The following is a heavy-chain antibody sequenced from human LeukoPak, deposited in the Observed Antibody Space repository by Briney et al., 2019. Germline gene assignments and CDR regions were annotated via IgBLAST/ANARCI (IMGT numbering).Heavy chain of an antibody. CDR3: ARAEITMIVVGAFDI. CDR1: GGPISSYY. CDR2: IYYSGST. D-gene: IGHD3-22*01. Sequence: PSETLSLTCTVSGGPISSYYWSWIRQPPGKGLEWIGYIYYSGSTNYNPSLKSRVTISVDTSKNQFSLKLSSVTAADTAVYYCARAEITMIVVGAFDIWGQGTMVTVSS. J-gene: IGHJ3*02. V-gene: IGHV4-59*01.